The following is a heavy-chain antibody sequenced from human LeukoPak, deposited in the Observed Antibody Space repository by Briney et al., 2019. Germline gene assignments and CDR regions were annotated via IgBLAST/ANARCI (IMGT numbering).Heavy chain of an antibody. CDR2: IIPIVVTA. CDR3: AREYLSGGWFGEFTLDY. V-gene: IGHV1-69*13. J-gene: IGHJ4*02. D-gene: IGHD3-10*01. Sequence: SVNVSCKASGGTFSSYAISWVRQAPGQGREWMGAIIPIVVTANYAQKFQGRVTITADESTSTAYMELSSLRSEDTAVYYCAREYLSGGWFGEFTLDYWGQGTLVTVSS. CDR1: GGTFSSYA.